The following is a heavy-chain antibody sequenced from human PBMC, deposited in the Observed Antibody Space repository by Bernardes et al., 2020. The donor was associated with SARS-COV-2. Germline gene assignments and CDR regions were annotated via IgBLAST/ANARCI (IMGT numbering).Heavy chain of an antibody. CDR3: AAGPPLIAVES. CDR2: FDPEDGET. V-gene: IGHV1-24*01. D-gene: IGHD6-13*01. CDR1: GYTLTELS. Sequence: SVKVTCKFSGYTLTELSMHWVRQAPGKGREWMGGFDPEDGETIYAQKFQGRLTMTEDSSTDTAYMELRSLESEDTAVYYCAAGPPLIAVESWGQGTLVTVSS. J-gene: IGHJ5*01.